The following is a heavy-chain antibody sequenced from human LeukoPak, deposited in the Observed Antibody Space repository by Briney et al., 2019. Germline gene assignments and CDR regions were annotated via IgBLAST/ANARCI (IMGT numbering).Heavy chain of an antibody. D-gene: IGHD5-18*01. CDR1: GGTFISYA. CDR3: ARSTDTDRVTLSY. J-gene: IGHJ4*02. Sequence: ASVKVSCKASGGTFISYAISWVRQAPGQGLEWMGGTIPIFGAANYAQKFQGRVTITRNTSTSTAYMELSSLRAEDTAVYYCARSTDTDRVTLSYWGQGTLVTVSS. V-gene: IGHV1-69*05. CDR2: TIPIFGAA.